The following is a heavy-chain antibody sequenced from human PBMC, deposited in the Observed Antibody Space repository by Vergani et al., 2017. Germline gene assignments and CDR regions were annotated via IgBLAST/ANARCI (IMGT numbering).Heavy chain of an antibody. CDR2: IIPIFGTA. J-gene: IGHJ4*02. Sequence: QVQLVQSGAEVKKPGSSVKVSCKASGGTFSSYAISWVRQAPGQGLEWMGGIIPIFGTANYAQKFQGRVTSTADESTSTAYMELSSLRSEDTAVYYCARSVCCLPYCGGDCDSPKIDYWGQGTLVTVSS. D-gene: IGHD2-21*02. CDR3: ARSVCCLPYCGGDCDSPKIDY. V-gene: IGHV1-69*01. CDR1: GGTFSSYA.